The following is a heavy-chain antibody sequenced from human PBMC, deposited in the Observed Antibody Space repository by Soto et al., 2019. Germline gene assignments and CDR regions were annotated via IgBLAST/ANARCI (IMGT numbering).Heavy chain of an antibody. J-gene: IGHJ6*02. D-gene: IGHD6-6*01. V-gene: IGHV3-74*01. Sequence: PGGSLRLSCGASGFTFRSSFMHWVRQAPGTGLGWVSRITIDGSSASYADSVNGRFTISRDNAKNTLYLQMNSLRAEDTAVYYCARRYSSSSREDYYYGMDVWGQGTTVRVSS. CDR2: ITIDGSSA. CDR1: GFTFRSSF. CDR3: ARRYSSSSREDYYYGMDV.